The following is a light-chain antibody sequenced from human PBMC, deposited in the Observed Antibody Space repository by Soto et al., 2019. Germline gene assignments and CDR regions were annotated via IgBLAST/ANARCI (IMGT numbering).Light chain of an antibody. CDR3: TSYTSSNTWV. Sequence: QSALTQPASVSASPGQSITISCTGTSSDVGGYNYVSWYQQHPGKAPKVMIYEVNNRPSGVSNRFSGSKSGNTASLTISGLQTEDEADYYCTSYTSSNTWVFGGGTKLTVL. CDR2: EVN. V-gene: IGLV2-14*01. CDR1: SSDVGGYNY. J-gene: IGLJ3*02.